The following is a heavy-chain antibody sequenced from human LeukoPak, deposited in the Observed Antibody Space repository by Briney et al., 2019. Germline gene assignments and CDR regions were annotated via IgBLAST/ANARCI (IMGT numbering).Heavy chain of an antibody. CDR2: IIPIFGTA. D-gene: IGHD6-19*01. J-gene: IGHJ4*02. V-gene: IGHV1-69*13. Sequence: AASVKVSCKASGGTFSSYAISWVRQAPGQGLEWMGGIIPIFGTANYAQKFQGRVTITADESTSTAYMELSSLRSEDTAVYYCARDVFLGAVAGRRADYWGQGTLVTVSS. CDR1: GGTFSSYA. CDR3: ARDVFLGAVAGRRADY.